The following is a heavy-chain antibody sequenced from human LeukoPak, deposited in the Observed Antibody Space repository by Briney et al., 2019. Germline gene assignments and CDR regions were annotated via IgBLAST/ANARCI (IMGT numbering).Heavy chain of an antibody. D-gene: IGHD3-9*01. CDR2: INPNSGGT. V-gene: IGHV1-2*02. J-gene: IGHJ4*02. CDR1: GYTFTGYY. CDR3: ARGGLLRYFDWLFDY. Sequence: ASVKVSCKASGYTFTGYYMHWVRQAPGQGLEWMGWINPNSGGTNYAQKFQGRVTMTRDTPISTAYMELSRLRSDDTAVYYCARGGLLRYFDWLFDYWGQGTLVTVSS.